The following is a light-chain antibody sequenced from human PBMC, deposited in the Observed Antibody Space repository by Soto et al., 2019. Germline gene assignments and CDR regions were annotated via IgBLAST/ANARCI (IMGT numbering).Light chain of an antibody. J-gene: IGLJ3*02. Sequence: QSVLTQPRSVSGSPGQSVTISCTGTSSDVGGYNYVSWYQQHPGKAPKLMIYDVSKRPSGVPDRFSGSKSGNTASLTISGLQAEDEADYYCCSYAGSPWVFGGGTKVTV. CDR1: SSDVGGYNY. V-gene: IGLV2-11*01. CDR2: DVS. CDR3: CSYAGSPWV.